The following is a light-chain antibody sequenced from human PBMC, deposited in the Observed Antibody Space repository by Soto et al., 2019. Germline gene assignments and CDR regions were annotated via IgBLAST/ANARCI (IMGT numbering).Light chain of an antibody. Sequence: QSALTQPDSVSGSPGQSITISCTGTSSDVGGYNYVSWYQQHPGKAPKLMIYEVSYRPSGVSNRFSGSKSGNTASLTISGLQAEDEAGYYCSSLTSTNTLAFGGGTKLTVL. CDR3: SSLTSTNTLA. CDR1: SSDVGGYNY. CDR2: EVS. J-gene: IGLJ2*01. V-gene: IGLV2-14*01.